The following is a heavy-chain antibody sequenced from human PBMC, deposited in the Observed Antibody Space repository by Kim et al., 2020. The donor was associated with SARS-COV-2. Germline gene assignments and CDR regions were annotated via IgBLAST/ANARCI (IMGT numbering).Heavy chain of an antibody. CDR3: AKSDCAGGTCFPINY. CDR2: IGGSDGTT. CDR1: GFTFSDHA. D-gene: IGHD2-8*02. J-gene: IGHJ1*01. V-gene: IGHV3-23*01. Sequence: GGSLRLSCAASGFTFSDHAMNWVRQAPGRGLEWVSGIGGSDGTTYYADSAKGRFTISRDNSRNKLFLLMSALRAEDTAVYYCAKSDCAGGTCFPINYWG.